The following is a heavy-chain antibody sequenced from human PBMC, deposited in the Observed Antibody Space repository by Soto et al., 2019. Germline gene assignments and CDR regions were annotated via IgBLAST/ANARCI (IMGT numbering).Heavy chain of an antibody. CDR2: ISAYSSYT. V-gene: IGHV1-18*01. Sequence: QVQLVQSGPEVKKPGSSVKVSCKGLGYNFIKYGINWVRQAPGQGLEWMGWISAYSSYTHSAQQFQGILTLTTDTAATTSYMELGSLRSADTAVYCCTREDIVVIPAAQPSHFDSWGQGTLVTVSS. CDR1: GYNFIKYG. D-gene: IGHD2-2*01. CDR3: TREDIVVIPAAQPSHFDS. J-gene: IGHJ4*02.